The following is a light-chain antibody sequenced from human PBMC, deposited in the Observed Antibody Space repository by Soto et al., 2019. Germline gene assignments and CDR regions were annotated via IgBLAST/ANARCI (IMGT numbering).Light chain of an antibody. CDR3: QHRSNWHPIT. V-gene: IGKV3D-11*01. CDR1: QGVSSY. CDR2: DAS. Sequence: DILFTHSPATHSLPPGERATLSCQASQGVSSYLAWYQQKPGQAPRLLIYDASNRATGIPARFSGSGPGTDFTLTISSLEPEDFAVYYCQHRSNWHPITFGQGTRLEIK. J-gene: IGKJ5*01.